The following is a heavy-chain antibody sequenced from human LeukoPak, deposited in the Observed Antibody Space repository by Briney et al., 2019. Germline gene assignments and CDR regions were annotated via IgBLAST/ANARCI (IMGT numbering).Heavy chain of an antibody. J-gene: IGHJ4*02. Sequence: AGGSLRLSCAASGFTFRNYWMSWFRKAPGTGLKWVANIKQDGSDRNYVTSVRGRFTISRDNAESSLYLQMNSLRAEDTAVYYCVRNLAVAGTCFDSWGQGTLVTVSS. CDR3: VRNLAVAGTCFDS. V-gene: IGHV3-7*03. D-gene: IGHD6-19*01. CDR2: IKQDGSDR. CDR1: GFTFRNYW.